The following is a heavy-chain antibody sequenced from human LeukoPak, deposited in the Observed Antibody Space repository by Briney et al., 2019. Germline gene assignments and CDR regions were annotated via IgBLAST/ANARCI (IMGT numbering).Heavy chain of an antibody. CDR2: IIPIFGTA. CDR1: GGTFSSYA. Sequence: SVKVSCKASGGTFSSYAISWVRQAPGQGLEWMGGIIPIFGTANYAQKFQGRVTITADKSTSTAYMELSRLRSDDTAVYYCARDLEGYFDYWGQGTLVTVSS. V-gene: IGHV1-69*06. CDR3: ARDLEGYFDY. J-gene: IGHJ4*02. D-gene: IGHD1-1*01.